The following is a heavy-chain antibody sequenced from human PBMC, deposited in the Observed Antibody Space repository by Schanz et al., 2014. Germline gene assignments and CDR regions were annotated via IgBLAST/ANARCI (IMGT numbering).Heavy chain of an antibody. Sequence: QVPLVHSGAEVKIPGASVKDSCKAPEYSFTSYSMHWVRQAPGQRLEWMRRINTGSGDTKYSQNYQGRVTMTADAATNTAYVELKSRRSDDAAVYYCAKAEYDILTDSYSRLDPWGQGTLVTVSS. CDR3: AKAEYDILTDSYSRLDP. V-gene: IGHV1-3*04. CDR1: EYSFTSYS. J-gene: IGHJ5*02. D-gene: IGHD3-9*01. CDR2: INTGSGDT.